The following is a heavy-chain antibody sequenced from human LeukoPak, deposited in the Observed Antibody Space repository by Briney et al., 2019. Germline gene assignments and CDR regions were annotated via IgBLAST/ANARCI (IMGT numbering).Heavy chain of an antibody. CDR3: ARFYYISAFDI. J-gene: IGHJ3*02. CDR2: INHSGST. CDR1: GGSISSSSYY. Sequence: PSETLSLTCTVSGGSISSSSYYWGWIRQPPGKGLEWIGEINHSGSTNYNPSLKSRVTISVDTSKNQFSLKLSSVTAADTAVYYCARFYYISAFDIWGQGTMVTVSS. D-gene: IGHD1-26*01. V-gene: IGHV4-39*07.